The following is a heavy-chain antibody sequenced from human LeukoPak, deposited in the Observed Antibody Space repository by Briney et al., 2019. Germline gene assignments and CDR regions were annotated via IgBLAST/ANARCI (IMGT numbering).Heavy chain of an antibody. Sequence: GGSLRLSCAASGFTFSGYWMHWVRQAPGKGLVWVARINTDGSSTIYADSVQGRFTITRDNAKNTLYLQMNTLRTEDTAVYYCASFQVSPEGYWGQGTLVAVSS. CDR2: INTDGSST. J-gene: IGHJ4*02. CDR3: ASFQVSPEGY. D-gene: IGHD5/OR15-5a*01. CDR1: GFTFSGYW. V-gene: IGHV3-74*01.